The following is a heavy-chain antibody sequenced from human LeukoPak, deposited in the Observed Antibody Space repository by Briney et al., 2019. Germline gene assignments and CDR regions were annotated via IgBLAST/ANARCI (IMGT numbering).Heavy chain of an antibody. CDR1: GSRFTSYW. CDR3: ASDRGYLAAAGRY. V-gene: IGHV5-51*01. Sequence: GGSLQISCKGSGSRFTSYWIGWVRQMPGKGLEWMGIIYPGDSDTRYSPSFQGQVTISADKSISTAYLQWSSLKASDTAMYYCASDRGYLAAAGRYWGQGTLVTVSA. CDR2: IYPGDSDT. D-gene: IGHD6-13*01. J-gene: IGHJ4*02.